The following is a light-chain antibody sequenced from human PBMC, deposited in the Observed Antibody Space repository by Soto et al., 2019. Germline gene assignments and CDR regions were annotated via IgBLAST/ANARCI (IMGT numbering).Light chain of an antibody. V-gene: IGKV3-15*01. CDR2: GAS. CDR3: QHYSTWLWT. J-gene: IGKJ1*01. CDR1: QRVSSR. Sequence: EIVMTQSPATLSVSPGERATLSCRASQRVSSRLAWYQQKPGQGPRLLIYGASTRATGIPARFSGSGSGREFTLTISSLQSEDFAVYYCQHYSTWLWTFGQGTKVEIK.